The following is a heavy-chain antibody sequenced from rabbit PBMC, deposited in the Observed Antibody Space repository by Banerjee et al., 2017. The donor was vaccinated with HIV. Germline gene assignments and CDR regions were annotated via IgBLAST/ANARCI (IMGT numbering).Heavy chain of an antibody. D-gene: IGHD1-1*01. CDR2: ISAGDSIR. CDR3: AREYNSAYFNL. J-gene: IGHJ4*01. CDR1: GFSFSSGCY. Sequence: QSLEESGGGLVQPEGSLTLTCTASGFSFSSGCYVWWVRQAPGKGLEWIGFISAGDSIRYYASWAKGRFTISKTSSTTVTLQMTSLTAADTATYFCAREYNSAYFNLWGPGTLVTVS. V-gene: IGHV1S40*01.